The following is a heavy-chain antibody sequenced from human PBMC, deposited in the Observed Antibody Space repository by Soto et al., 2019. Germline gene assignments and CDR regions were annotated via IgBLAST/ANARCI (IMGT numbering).Heavy chain of an antibody. CDR1: GGAFYSYT. D-gene: IGHD6-6*01. V-gene: IGHV1-69*02. Sequence: QVLLVQSGAEVRKPGSSVKVSCKPSGGAFYSYTFTWVRQAPGPGLEWMGRIIPVFGKSKSAPAFQDRVTLTADKSTGTAVMELSRLRSDDTALYCCVCHGKLAHRPMFDYWGQGSLVTVSS. J-gene: IGHJ4*02. CDR2: IIPVFGKS. CDR3: VCHGKLAHRPMFDY.